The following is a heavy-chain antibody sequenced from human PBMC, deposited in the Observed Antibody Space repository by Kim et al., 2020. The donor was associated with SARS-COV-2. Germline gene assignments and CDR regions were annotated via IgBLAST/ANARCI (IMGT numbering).Heavy chain of an antibody. CDR3: ANVGWTAMVTPQYFQH. CDR1: GFTFSSYA. V-gene: IGHV3-23*01. Sequence: GGSLRLSCAASGFTFSSYAMSWVRQAPGKGLEWVSAISGSGGSTYYADSVKGRFTISRDNSKNTLYLQMNSLRAEDTAVYYCANVGWTAMVTPQYFQHWGQGTLVTVSS. CDR2: ISGSGGST. J-gene: IGHJ1*01. D-gene: IGHD5-18*01.